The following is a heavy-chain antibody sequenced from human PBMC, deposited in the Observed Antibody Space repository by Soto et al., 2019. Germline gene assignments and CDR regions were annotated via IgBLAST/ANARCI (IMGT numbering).Heavy chain of an antibody. CDR1: GYTLTSYG. Sequence: QVPLVQSGAEVTKPGASVKVSCKASGYTLTSYGISWVRQAPGQGLEWMGWISAYNGDTNYAQSLQGRVTMTTDTSTTTAYMELRSLRSDDTAVYYCATTIGYSYYYYGMDVWGQGTTGTVSS. V-gene: IGHV1-18*01. CDR2: ISAYNGDT. J-gene: IGHJ6*02. D-gene: IGHD5-12*01. CDR3: ATTIGYSYYYYGMDV.